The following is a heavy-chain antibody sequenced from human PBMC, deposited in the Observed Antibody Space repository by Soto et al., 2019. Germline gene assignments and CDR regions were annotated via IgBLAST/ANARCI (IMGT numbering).Heavy chain of an antibody. CDR2: ISGSGGST. CDR1: EFTFSSYA. V-gene: IGHV3-23*01. CDR3: AKPSVPRPRKTVTFDF. Sequence: PGGSLRLSCAASEFTFSSYAMSWVRQAPGKGLEWVSAISGSGGSTYYADSVKGRFTISRDNSKNTLYLQMNSLRAEDTAVYYCAKPSVPRPRKTVTFDFWGQGTLVTVYS. J-gene: IGHJ5*01. D-gene: IGHD4-17*01.